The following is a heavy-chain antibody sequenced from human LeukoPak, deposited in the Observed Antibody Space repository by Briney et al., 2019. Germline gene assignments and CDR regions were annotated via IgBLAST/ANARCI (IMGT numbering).Heavy chain of an antibody. J-gene: IGHJ4*02. CDR2: FYSSEST. Sequence: SETLSLTCTVSGDSTSSYFWSWIRQPAGKGLEWIGRFYSSESTNYNPSLKSRVTMSVDTSKNQFSLKLSSVTAADTAVYYCARQYSSKFDYWGQGIMVTVSS. D-gene: IGHD6-13*01. CDR3: ARQYSSKFDY. V-gene: IGHV4-4*07. CDR1: GDSTSSYF.